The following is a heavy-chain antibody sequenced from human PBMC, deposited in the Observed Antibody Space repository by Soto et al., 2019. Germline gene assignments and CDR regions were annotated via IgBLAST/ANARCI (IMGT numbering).Heavy chain of an antibody. CDR2: IIPILGIA. J-gene: IGHJ4*02. Sequence: ASVKVSCKASGGTFSSYTISWVRQAPGQGLEWMGRIIPILGIANYAQKFQGRVTITADKSTSTAYMELSSLRSEDTAVYYCASFDYYGSGNSSPHFDYWGQGTLVTVSS. CDR3: ASFDYYGSGNSSPHFDY. D-gene: IGHD3-10*01. V-gene: IGHV1-69*02. CDR1: GGTFSSYT.